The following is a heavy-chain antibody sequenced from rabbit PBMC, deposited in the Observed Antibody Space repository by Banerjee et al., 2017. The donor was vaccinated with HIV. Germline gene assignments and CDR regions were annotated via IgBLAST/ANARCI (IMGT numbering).Heavy chain of an antibody. CDR1: GIDFSTW. J-gene: IGHJ4*01. V-gene: IGHV1S47*01. D-gene: IGHD6-1*01. Sequence: EESGGGLVQPEGSLTLTCKASGIDFSTWMCWVRQAPGKGLEWIACIDAGGGSSGSTYYATWVNGRFTISRSTRLNTVDLKMTSLTAADTATYFCARGDAGYVGYGHAYFGLWGQGTLVTVS. CDR2: IDAGGGSSGST. CDR3: ARGDAGYVGYGHAYFGL.